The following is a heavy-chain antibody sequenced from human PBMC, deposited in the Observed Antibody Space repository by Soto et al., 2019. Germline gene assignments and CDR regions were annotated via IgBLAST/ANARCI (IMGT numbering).Heavy chain of an antibody. D-gene: IGHD4-17*01. Sequence: PSETLSLTCTVSGGSISSGDYYWSWIRQPPGKGLEWIGYIYYSGSTYYNPSLKSRVTISVDTSKNQFSLMLSSVTAADTAVYYCARGSSPYGDYDYYYYYYGMDVWGQGTTVTVSS. V-gene: IGHV4-30-4*01. J-gene: IGHJ6*02. CDR2: IYYSGST. CDR1: GGSISSGDYY. CDR3: ARGSSPYGDYDYYYYYYGMDV.